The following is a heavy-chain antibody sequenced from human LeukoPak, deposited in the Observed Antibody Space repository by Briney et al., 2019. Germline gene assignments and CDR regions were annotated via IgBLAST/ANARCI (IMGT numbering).Heavy chain of an antibody. D-gene: IGHD6-6*01. J-gene: IGHJ6*02. V-gene: IGHV3-21*01. CDR3: ARDGIAARPGYYYGMDV. Sequence: GGSLRLSCAASGFTFSSYSMNWVRQAPGKGLEWVSSISSSSSYIYYADSVKGRFTISRDNAKNSLYLQMNSLRAEDTAVCYCARDGIAARPGYYYGMDVWGQGTTVTVSS. CDR1: GFTFSSYS. CDR2: ISSSSSYI.